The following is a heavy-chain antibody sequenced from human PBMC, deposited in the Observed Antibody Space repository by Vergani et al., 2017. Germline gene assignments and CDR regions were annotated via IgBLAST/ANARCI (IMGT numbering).Heavy chain of an antibody. CDR1: VGSISSYY. V-gene: IGHV4-59*08. CDR2: IYYSGST. CDR3: ARLRDYYGSGKPHAFDI. Sequence: QVQLQESGPGLVTPSETLSLTCTFSVGSISSYYWSWIRQPPGKGLEWIGYIYYSGSTNYNPSLKSRVTISVDTSKNQFSMKLSSVTAADTAVYYWARLRDYYGSGKPHAFDIWGQGTMVTVSS. J-gene: IGHJ3*02. D-gene: IGHD3-10*01.